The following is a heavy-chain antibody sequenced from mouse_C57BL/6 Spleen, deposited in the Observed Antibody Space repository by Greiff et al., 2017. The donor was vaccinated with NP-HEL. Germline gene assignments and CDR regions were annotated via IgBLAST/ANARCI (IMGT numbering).Heavy chain of an antibody. J-gene: IGHJ2*01. CDR3: ARGGPDY. CDR1: GYTFTDYY. V-gene: IGHV1-26*01. Sequence: EVQLQQSGSELVKPGASVKISCKASGYTFTDYYMNWVKQSHGKSLEWIGDINPNNGGTSYNQKFKGKATLTVDKSSSTAYMELRSLTSEDSAVYYCARGGPDYWGQGTTLTVSS. CDR2: INPNNGGT.